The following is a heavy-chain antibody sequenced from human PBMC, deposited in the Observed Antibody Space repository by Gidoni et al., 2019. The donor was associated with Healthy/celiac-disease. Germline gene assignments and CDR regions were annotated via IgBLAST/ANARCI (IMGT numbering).Heavy chain of an antibody. V-gene: IGHV4-31*03. J-gene: IGHJ2*01. CDR2: IYYSGST. CDR1: GGSISSGGYY. D-gene: IGHD2-15*01. Sequence: QVQLQESGPGLVKPSQTLSLTCTVSGGSISSGGYYWSWIRQHPGKGLEWIGYIYYSGSTYYNPSLKIRVTISVDTSKNQFSLKLSSVTAADTAVYYCARDGYCSGGSCDAHWYFDLWGRGTLVTVSS. CDR3: ARDGYCSGGSCDAHWYFDL.